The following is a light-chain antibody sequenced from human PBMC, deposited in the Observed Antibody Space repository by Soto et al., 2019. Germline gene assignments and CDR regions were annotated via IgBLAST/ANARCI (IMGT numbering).Light chain of an antibody. CDR2: GAS. Sequence: EIVLTQSPGTLSLSPGERATLSCRASQSVSSSYLAWYQQKPGQAPRLLIFGASRRATGIPDRFSGSGSGTNFTLTISRLEPEDFAVYYCKQYGKLPRTFG. V-gene: IGKV3-20*01. CDR3: KQYGKLPRT. J-gene: IGKJ1*01. CDR1: QSVSSSY.